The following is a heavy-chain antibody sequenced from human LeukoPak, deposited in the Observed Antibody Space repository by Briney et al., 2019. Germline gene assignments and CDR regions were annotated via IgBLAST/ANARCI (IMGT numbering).Heavy chain of an antibody. V-gene: IGHV4-4*02. J-gene: IGHJ4*02. Sequence: KTSGTLSLTCAVSGGSISSSNWWSWVRQPPGKGLEWIGEIYHSGSTNYNPSLESRVTISVDKSKNQFSLKLSSVTAADTAVYYCASIAVQPLQTDYWGQGTLVTVSS. CDR1: GGSISSSNW. CDR3: ASIAVQPLQTDY. CDR2: IYHSGST. D-gene: IGHD6-19*01.